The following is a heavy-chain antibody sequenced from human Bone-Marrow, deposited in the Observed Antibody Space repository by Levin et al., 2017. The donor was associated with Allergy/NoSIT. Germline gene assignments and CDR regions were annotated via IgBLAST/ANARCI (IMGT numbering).Heavy chain of an antibody. CDR2: IWYDGSNK. V-gene: IGHV3-33*01. J-gene: IGHJ3*02. CDR3: ARGRKSSWYWADAFDI. Sequence: PGGSLRLSCAASGFTFSSYGMHWVRQAPGKGLEWVAVIWYDGSNKYYADSVKGRFTISRDNSKNTLYLQMNSLRAEDTAVYYCARGRKSSWYWADAFDIWGQGTMVTVSS. CDR1: GFTFSSYG. D-gene: IGHD2-15*01.